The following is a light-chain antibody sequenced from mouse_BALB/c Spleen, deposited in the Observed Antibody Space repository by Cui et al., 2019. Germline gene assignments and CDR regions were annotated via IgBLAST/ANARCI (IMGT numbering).Light chain of an antibody. CDR2: STS. J-gene: IGKJ1*01. V-gene: IGKV4-80*01. CDR3: HQWSSYPWT. Sequence: QIVLTQSPAIMSASLGEEITLTCSASSSVSYMHWYQQKSGTSPKLFIYSTSTLASGVPSRFSGSGSGTFYSLTISSVEAEDAADYYCHQWSSYPWTFGGGTKLEIK. CDR1: SSVSY.